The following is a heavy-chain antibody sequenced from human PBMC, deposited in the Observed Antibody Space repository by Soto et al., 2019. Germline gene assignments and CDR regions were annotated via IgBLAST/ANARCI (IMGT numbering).Heavy chain of an antibody. Sequence: GGSLRLSCAAAGFTFRSFTMNWVRQAPGKGLEWVSTISSNSAYIYYTDALRGRFTISRDNAKNSLHLQMNSLRAEDTAVYYCTRDASRDSSARGWFDPWGPGTLVTVSS. CDR3: TRDASRDSSARGWFDP. CDR1: GFTFRSFT. J-gene: IGHJ5*02. D-gene: IGHD6-13*01. V-gene: IGHV3-21*01. CDR2: ISSNSAYI.